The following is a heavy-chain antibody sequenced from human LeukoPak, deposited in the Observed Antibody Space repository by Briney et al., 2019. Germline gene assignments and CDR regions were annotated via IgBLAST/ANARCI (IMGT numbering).Heavy chain of an antibody. Sequence: SVKVSCKASGGIFSSYAISWVRQAPGQGLEWMGRIIPILGIANYAQKFQGRVTITADKSTSTAYMDLSSLRSEDTAVYYCARDLPPYYFDYWGQGTLVTVSS. V-gene: IGHV1-69*04. J-gene: IGHJ4*02. CDR3: ARDLPPYYFDY. CDR1: GGIFSSYA. CDR2: IIPILGIA.